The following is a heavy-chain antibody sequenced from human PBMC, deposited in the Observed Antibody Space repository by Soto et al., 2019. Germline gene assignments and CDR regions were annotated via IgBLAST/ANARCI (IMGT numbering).Heavy chain of an antibody. J-gene: IGHJ6*03. V-gene: IGHV3-33*06. CDR2: IWSDGSQE. Sequence: PGGSLRLSCAASGIPFSASGMHWVRQAPGKGLEWVAMIWSDGSQEYYADSVKGRFTISRDNSKNTLYLQMNSLRAEDTAVYYCAKVNAAGAVLGSDYDCNYRDYLAVWGKGTSVTVSS. CDR1: GIPFSASG. CDR3: AKVNAAGAVLGSDYDCNYRDYLAV. D-gene: IGHD3-16*01.